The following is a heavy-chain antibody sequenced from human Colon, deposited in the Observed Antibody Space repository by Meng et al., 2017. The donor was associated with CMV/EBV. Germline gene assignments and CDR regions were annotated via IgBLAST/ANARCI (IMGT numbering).Heavy chain of an antibody. V-gene: IGHV3-9*01. CDR1: GFTFEDFA. CDR3: ARGIGYCSGGSCYSDY. Sequence: SLKISCAASGFTFEDFAMHWVRQAPGKGLEWVAGITWNSVSVGYADSVKGRFTISRDNAKNSLYLQMNSLRADDTALYYCARGIGYCSGGSCYSDYWGQGTLVTVSS. D-gene: IGHD2-15*01. J-gene: IGHJ4*02. CDR2: ITWNSVSV.